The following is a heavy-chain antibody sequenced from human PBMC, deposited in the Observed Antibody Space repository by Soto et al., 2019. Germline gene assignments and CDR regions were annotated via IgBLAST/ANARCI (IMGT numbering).Heavy chain of an antibody. CDR2: ISSGSPIT. J-gene: IGHJ1*01. CDR1: GFTFSSYG. V-gene: IGHV3-48*01. Sequence: PGGSLRLSCAASGFTFSSYGMNWVRQAPGKGLEWVSYISSGSPITYYADSVKGRFTISRDNAKNSLYLQMNSLRAEDTAVYYCARAETACRGGSCYSAPEYFQHWGQGTLVTVSS. CDR3: ARAETACRGGSCYSAPEYFQH. D-gene: IGHD2-15*01.